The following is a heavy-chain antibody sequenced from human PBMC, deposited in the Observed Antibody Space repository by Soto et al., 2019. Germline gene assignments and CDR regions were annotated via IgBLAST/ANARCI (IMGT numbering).Heavy chain of an antibody. D-gene: IGHD1-1*01. CDR1: GFTFSAYW. V-gene: IGHV3-74*01. J-gene: IGHJ4*02. CDR2: ISDDGSTA. Sequence: GGSLRLSCAVSGFTFSAYWMHWVRQVPGKGLTWVSRISDDGSTAAYADSVKGRFVISRDNAKNSLYLEMNTLRADDSGLYYCARGPRVSSTGTGAHWGRGTLVTVSS. CDR3: ARGPRVSSTGTGAH.